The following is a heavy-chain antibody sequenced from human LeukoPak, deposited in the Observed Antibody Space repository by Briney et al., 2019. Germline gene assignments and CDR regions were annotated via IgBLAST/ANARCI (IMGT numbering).Heavy chain of an antibody. CDR3: ARVVSQYGDYAWIVNWFDP. CDR1: GASISSTNNF. D-gene: IGHD4-17*01. V-gene: IGHV4-39*07. J-gene: IGHJ5*02. Sequence: PSETLSLTCTVSGASISSTNNFWGWIRQTPGKGLEWIANNYYSVSTYYNPSLKSRLSISVDTSQNQFSLKLSSVIAADTAVYYCARVVSQYGDYAWIVNWFDPWGQGTLVTVP. CDR2: NYYSVST.